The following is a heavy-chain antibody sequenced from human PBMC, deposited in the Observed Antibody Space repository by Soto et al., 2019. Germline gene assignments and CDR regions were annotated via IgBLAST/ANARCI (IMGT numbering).Heavy chain of an antibody. CDR1: GFTFSSYS. J-gene: IGHJ4*02. CDR2: ISSSSSYI. Sequence: VQLVESGGGLVKPGGSLRLSCAASGFTFSSYSINWVRQAPGKGLEWVSSISSSSSYIYYADSVKGRFTISRDNAKNSLHLQMNSLRAEDTAVYYCAREGGSGWYYFDYWGQGTLVTVSS. CDR3: AREGGSGWYYFDY. V-gene: IGHV3-21*01. D-gene: IGHD6-19*01.